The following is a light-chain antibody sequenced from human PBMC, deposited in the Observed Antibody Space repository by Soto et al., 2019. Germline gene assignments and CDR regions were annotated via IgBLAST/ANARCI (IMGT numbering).Light chain of an antibody. CDR3: SSYTSSSTPYV. J-gene: IGLJ1*01. V-gene: IGLV2-14*01. Sequence: ALTQPASVSGSPGQSITISCTGTSSDVGGYNYVSWYQQHPNKAPKLMIYEVSNRPSGVSNRFSGSKSGNTASLTISGLQAEDEADYYCSSYTSSSTPYVFGTGTKVTVL. CDR2: EVS. CDR1: SSDVGGYNY.